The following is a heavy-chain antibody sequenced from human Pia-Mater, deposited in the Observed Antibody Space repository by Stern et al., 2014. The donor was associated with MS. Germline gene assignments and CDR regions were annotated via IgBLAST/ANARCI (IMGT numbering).Heavy chain of an antibody. V-gene: IGHV5-51*01. J-gene: IGHJ4*02. CDR2: IYPGDFET. D-gene: IGHD1-14*01. CDR1: GFKFSISW. Sequence: VQLVESGAELMRPWESLKISCKGSGFKFSISWIAWVRHIPGQGLEWMGIIYPGDFETRYSPSFKGQVPMSADKSTSTAYLQWSSLNASDTAMYFCARQTTAWASDVWGQGTLVTVSS. CDR3: ARQTTAWASDV.